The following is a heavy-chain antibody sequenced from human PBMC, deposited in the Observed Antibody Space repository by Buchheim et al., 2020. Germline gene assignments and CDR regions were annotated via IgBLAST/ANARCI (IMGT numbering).Heavy chain of an antibody. Sequence: EVLLVESGGGLVQPGGSLRLSRAASGFTFSSFWMNWVRQVPGKGLVWVSRINSDGSNTKYADSVKGRFTISRDNAKNTLYLQMNSLGAEDTAVYYCVREYYDSRDYFYGGTYYYYHMDVWGQGTT. CDR1: GFTFSSFW. CDR3: VREYYDSRDYFYGGTYYYYHMDV. D-gene: IGHD3-22*01. V-gene: IGHV3-74*01. J-gene: IGHJ6*02. CDR2: INSDGSNT.